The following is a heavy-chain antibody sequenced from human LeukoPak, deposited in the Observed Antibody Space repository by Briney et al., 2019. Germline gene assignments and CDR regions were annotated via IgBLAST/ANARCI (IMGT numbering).Heavy chain of an antibody. CDR1: GFTFSNYE. J-gene: IGHJ4*02. D-gene: IGHD5-18*01. CDR3: ARVRSGYSHENYCDY. CDR2: ISGSGSTT. V-gene: IGHV3-48*03. Sequence: GGSLRLSCAASGFTFSNYEMNWVRQAPGKGLEWVSYISGSGSTTYYADSVKGRFTISRDNAKNSLYLEMNSLRAEDTAVYYCARVRSGYSHENYCDYWGQGTLVTVSS.